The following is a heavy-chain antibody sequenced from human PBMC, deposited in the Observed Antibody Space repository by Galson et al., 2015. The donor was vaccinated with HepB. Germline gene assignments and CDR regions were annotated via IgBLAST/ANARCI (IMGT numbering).Heavy chain of an antibody. CDR1: GYTFTNYG. J-gene: IGHJ4*02. CDR3: ARSTAAVDDDY. V-gene: IGHV1-18*04. Sequence: SVKVSCKAPGYTFTNYGISWVRQAPGQGLEWMGWVNTYNGNTNYAQKFQGRVSMTIDTSTNTAYMELRSLRSDDTAMYYCARSTAAVDDDYWGQGTLVTVSS. CDR2: VNTYNGNT. D-gene: IGHD6-13*01.